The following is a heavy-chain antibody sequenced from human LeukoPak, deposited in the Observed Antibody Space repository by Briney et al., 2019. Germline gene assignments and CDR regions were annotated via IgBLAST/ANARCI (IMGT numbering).Heavy chain of an antibody. CDR1: GGFISSYY. Sequence: SETLSLTCTVSGGFISSYYWSWIRQPPGKGLEWIGYIYYSGSTNYNPSLKSRVTISVVTSKNQFSLKLSSVTAADTAVYYCARAPLYYGSGCLDVWGQGTTVTVSS. V-gene: IGHV4-59*13. D-gene: IGHD3-10*01. CDR2: IYYSGST. J-gene: IGHJ6*02. CDR3: ARAPLYYGSGCLDV.